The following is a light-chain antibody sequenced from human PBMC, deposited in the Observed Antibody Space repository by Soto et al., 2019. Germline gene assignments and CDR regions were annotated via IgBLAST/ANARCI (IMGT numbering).Light chain of an antibody. CDR3: QQYNNWPRT. CDR2: GPS. Sequence: EIVMTQSPATLSVFPGERATLTCRASQSVSNNLAWYQQQPGQAPRLLIYGPSTRATGIPARFSGSGSGTEFTLTISSLQSEDSALYYCQQYNNWPRTFGQGTKVEVK. J-gene: IGKJ1*01. V-gene: IGKV3-15*01. CDR1: QSVSNN.